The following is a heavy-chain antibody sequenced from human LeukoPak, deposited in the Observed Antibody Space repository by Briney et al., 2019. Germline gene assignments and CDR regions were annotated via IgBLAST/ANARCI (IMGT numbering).Heavy chain of an antibody. CDR3: ARDRYYDSSGFTLYYYYYGMDV. Sequence: EASVKVSCKASGYTFTSYGISWVRQAPGQGLEWMGWISAYNGNTNYAQKLQGRVTMTTDTSTSTAYMELRSLRSDDTAVYYCARDRYYDSSGFTLYYYYYGMDVWGQGTTVTVSS. V-gene: IGHV1-18*01. D-gene: IGHD3-22*01. J-gene: IGHJ6*02. CDR2: ISAYNGNT. CDR1: GYTFTSYG.